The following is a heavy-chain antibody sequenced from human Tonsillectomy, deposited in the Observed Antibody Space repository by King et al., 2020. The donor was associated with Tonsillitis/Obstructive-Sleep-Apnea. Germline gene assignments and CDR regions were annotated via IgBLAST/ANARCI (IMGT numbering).Heavy chain of an antibody. CDR2: ISYDGSNK. CDR3: ARDPEVKQWLVPWFDS. J-gene: IGHJ5*01. V-gene: IGHV3-30*04. CDR1: GFTFSDYA. D-gene: IGHD6-19*01. Sequence: VQLVESGGGVVQPGRFLRLSCAASGFTFSDYAMHWVRQAPGKGLEWVAVISYDGSNKYYADSVKGRFTISRDNSKNTLYLQIKSLKFEDTAVYYCARDPEVKQWLVPWFDSWGQRNLVSVSS.